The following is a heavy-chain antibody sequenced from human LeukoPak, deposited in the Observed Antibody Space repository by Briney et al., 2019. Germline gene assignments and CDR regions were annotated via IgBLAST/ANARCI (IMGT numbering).Heavy chain of an antibody. Sequence: PGGSLRLSCAASGFTFSSYAMHWVRQAPGKGLEWVAVISYDGSNKYYADSVKGRFTISRDNSKNTLYLQMNSLRAEDTAVYYCARAIYSYSSGWYSFSYYYGMDVWGQGTTVTVSS. CDR2: ISYDGSNK. CDR3: ARAIYSYSSGWYSFSYYYGMDV. J-gene: IGHJ6*02. CDR1: GFTFSSYA. D-gene: IGHD6-19*01. V-gene: IGHV3-30-3*01.